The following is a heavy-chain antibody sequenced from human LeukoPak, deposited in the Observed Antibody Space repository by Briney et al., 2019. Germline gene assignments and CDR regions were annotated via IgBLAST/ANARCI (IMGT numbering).Heavy chain of an antibody. CDR1: GFTFSSYA. CDR2: ISGSGGST. D-gene: IGHD2-2*01. V-gene: IGHV3-23*01. CDR3: AKGGVPAATKYNWFDP. Sequence: PGGSLRLSCAASGFTFSSYAMSWVRQAPGKGLEWVSAISGSGGSTYYADSVKGRFTISRDNSKNTLYLQMNSLRAEDTAVYYCAKGGVPAATKYNWFDPWGQGTLVTVSS. J-gene: IGHJ5*02.